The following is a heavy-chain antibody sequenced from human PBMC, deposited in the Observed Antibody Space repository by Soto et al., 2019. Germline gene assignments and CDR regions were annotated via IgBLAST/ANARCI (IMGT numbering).Heavy chain of an antibody. CDR1: GFTFSTYG. Sequence: PGGSLRLSCAASGFTFSTYGLSWVRQAPGKGLEWVSSISGGGDITYNEDSVKGRFTISRDSSKNTLYLQMSSLRAEDTAIYYCAKYAASTWSLFDFWGQGTLVTV. CDR2: ISGGGDIT. D-gene: IGHD6-13*01. CDR3: AKYAASTWSLFDF. V-gene: IGHV3-23*01. J-gene: IGHJ4*02.